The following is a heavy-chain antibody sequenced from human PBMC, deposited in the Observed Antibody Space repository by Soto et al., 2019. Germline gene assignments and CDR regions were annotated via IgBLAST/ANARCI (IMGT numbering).Heavy chain of an antibody. CDR1: GFTFSSYG. Sequence: PGGSLRLSCAASGFTFSSYGIHWVRQAPGKGLEWVAVISYDGSNKYYADSVKGRFTISRNNSKSTLYLPMNSLRADNTAGYNCAILSLGGATWSPYYYYGMDVWGQGTTVTV. J-gene: IGHJ6*02. D-gene: IGHD2-8*01. V-gene: IGHV3-30*03. CDR3: AILSLGGATWSPYYYYGMDV. CDR2: ISYDGSNK.